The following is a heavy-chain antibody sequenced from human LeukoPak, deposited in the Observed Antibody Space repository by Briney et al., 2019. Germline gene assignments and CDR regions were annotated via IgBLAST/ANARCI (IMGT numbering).Heavy chain of an antibody. CDR1: GGSISSYY. D-gene: IGHD3-22*01. Sequence: SETLSLTCTVSGGSISSYYWSWIRQPPGKGLEWTGYIYYSGSTNYNPSLESRVTISVDTSKNQFSLKLSSVTAADTAVYYCARAIHDSGGRDGFDIWGRGTMVTVSS. V-gene: IGHV4-59*01. J-gene: IGHJ3*02. CDR3: ARAIHDSGGRDGFDI. CDR2: IYYSGST.